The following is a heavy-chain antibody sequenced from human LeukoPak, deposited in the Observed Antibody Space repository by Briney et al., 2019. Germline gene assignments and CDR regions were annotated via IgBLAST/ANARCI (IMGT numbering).Heavy chain of an antibody. V-gene: IGHV3-23*01. Sequence: GGSLRLSCAASEFTFSSFAMSWVRQAPGKGLEWVSRVSGSGGSTYYADSVKGRFSISRDNSKNTLYLQMNNLRAEDTAVYYYARDGSGYGSFDYWGRGTLVTVSA. J-gene: IGHJ4*02. CDR3: ARDGSGYGSFDY. CDR1: EFTFSSFA. CDR2: VSGSGGST. D-gene: IGHD3-22*01.